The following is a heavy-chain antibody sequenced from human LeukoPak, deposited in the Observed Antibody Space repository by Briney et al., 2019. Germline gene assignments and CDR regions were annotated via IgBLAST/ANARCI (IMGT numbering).Heavy chain of an antibody. Sequence: PGGSLRLSCAATGFTFSHYWMTWVRQAPGKGLEWVANIKQDGSEQYYVDSVKGRFTISRDNAKNSLYLQMNSLRVEDKAVYYCSRDRCSSTSCFYDYWGQGTLVTVSS. D-gene: IGHD2-2*01. J-gene: IGHJ4*02. CDR1: GFTFSHYW. CDR2: IKQDGSEQ. CDR3: SRDRCSSTSCFYDY. V-gene: IGHV3-7*01.